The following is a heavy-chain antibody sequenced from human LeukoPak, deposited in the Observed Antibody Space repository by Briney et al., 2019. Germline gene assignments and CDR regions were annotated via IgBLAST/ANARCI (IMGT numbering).Heavy chain of an antibody. J-gene: IGHJ3*02. CDR1: GYTLTELS. CDR3: ARGSSYDAFDI. V-gene: IGHV1-24*01. CDR2: FDPEDGET. D-gene: IGHD2-15*01. Sequence: ASVKVSCKVSGYTLTELSMHWVRQAPGKGLEWMGGFDPEDGETIYAQKFQGRVTMTRDTSISTAYMELSRLRSDDTAVYYCARGSSYDAFDIWGQGTMVTVSS.